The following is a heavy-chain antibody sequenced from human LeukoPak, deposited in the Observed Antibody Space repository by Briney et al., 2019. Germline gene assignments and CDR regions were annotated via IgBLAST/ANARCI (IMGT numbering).Heavy chain of an antibody. CDR1: RGTFSSYA. J-gene: IGHJ4*02. Sequence: SVKVSCKASRGTFSSYAISWVRQAPGQGLEWMGRIIPIFGIANYAQKFQGRVTITADKSTSTAYMELSSLRSEDTAVYYCARDQPSSDIVATIMYYFDYWGQGTLVTVSS. CDR3: ARDQPSSDIVATIMYYFDY. V-gene: IGHV1-69*04. D-gene: IGHD5-12*01. CDR2: IIPIFGIA.